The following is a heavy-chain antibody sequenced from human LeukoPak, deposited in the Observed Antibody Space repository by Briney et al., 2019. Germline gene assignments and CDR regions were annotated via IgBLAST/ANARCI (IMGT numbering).Heavy chain of an antibody. CDR2: ISSVSTFI. V-gene: IGHV3-21*01. CDR1: GFTFSTYS. CDR3: ARVGSGNSFDY. J-gene: IGHJ4*02. D-gene: IGHD3-10*01. Sequence: GGSLRLSCAASGFTFSTYSMNWVRQAPGKGLEWVSFISSVSTFISYADSVKGRFTISRDNAKNSLYLQMNSLTAEDTAVYYCARVGSGNSFDYWGQGTLITVSS.